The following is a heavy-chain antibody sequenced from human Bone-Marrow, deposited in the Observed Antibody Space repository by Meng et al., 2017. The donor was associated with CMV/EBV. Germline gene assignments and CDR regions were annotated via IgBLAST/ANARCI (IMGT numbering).Heavy chain of an antibody. CDR1: GGSISRSSYY. CDR3: ARASLAAADY. V-gene: IGHV4-39*07. J-gene: IGHJ4*02. CDR2: IYYSGST. Sequence: QLRLRESGPGLVKPSENLALTCPGSGGSISRSSYYWGWIRQPPGKGLEWIGSIYYSGSTYYNPSIKSRVTISVDTSKNQFSLKLSSVTAADTAVYYCARASLAAADYWGQGTLVTVSS. D-gene: IGHD6-13*01.